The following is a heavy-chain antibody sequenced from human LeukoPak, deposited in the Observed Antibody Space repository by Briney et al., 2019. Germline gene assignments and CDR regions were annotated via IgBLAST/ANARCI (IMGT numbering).Heavy chain of an antibody. CDR2: INPNSGGT. Sequence: ASVKVSCKASGYTFTGYYMHWVRQAPGQGLEWMGWINPNSGGTNYAQKFQGRVTMTRDTSISTAYMELSRLRYDDTAVYYCAKDHRAYCGGDCVDFDYWGQGTLVTVSS. CDR3: AKDHRAYCGGDCVDFDY. D-gene: IGHD2-21*02. V-gene: IGHV1-2*02. CDR1: GYTFTGYY. J-gene: IGHJ4*02.